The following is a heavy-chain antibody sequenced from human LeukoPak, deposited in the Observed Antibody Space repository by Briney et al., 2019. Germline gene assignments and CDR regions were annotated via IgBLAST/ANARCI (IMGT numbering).Heavy chain of an antibody. CDR3: ARGGQAFDY. J-gene: IGHJ4*02. CDR2: ISSSSNYI. Sequence: PGGSLRLSCTASGFTFSSYNMNWVRQAPGKGLEWVSSISSSSNYIYYADSVKGRFTISRDNAKNSLYLQVNSLRAEDTAVYYCARGGQAFDYWGQGTLVTVSS. CDR1: GFTFSSYN. D-gene: IGHD1-26*01. V-gene: IGHV3-21*01.